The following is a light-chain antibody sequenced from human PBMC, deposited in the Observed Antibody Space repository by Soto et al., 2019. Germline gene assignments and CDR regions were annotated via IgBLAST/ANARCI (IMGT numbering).Light chain of an antibody. CDR3: QQRSNWPPIT. J-gene: IGKJ5*01. CDR2: GAS. Sequence: DIVMTQSPAALSVSPGERVTLSCRASQSVRSNLAWYQQKPGQAPRLLIYGASNRAAGIPARFSGSGSGTDFTLTINSLEPEDFAVYYCQQRSNWPPITFGQGTRLEIK. CDR1: QSVRSN. V-gene: IGKV3-11*01.